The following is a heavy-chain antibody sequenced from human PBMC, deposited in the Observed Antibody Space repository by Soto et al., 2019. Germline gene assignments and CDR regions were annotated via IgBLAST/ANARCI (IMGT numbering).Heavy chain of an antibody. CDR1: GGSISSYY. Sequence: SETLSLTCTVSGGSISSYYWSWIRQPPGKGLEWIGNIYYSGSTNYNPSLKSRVTISVDTSKNQFSLKLSSVTAADTAVYYCARLGTFGGVIDYWGQGTLVTVSS. J-gene: IGHJ4*02. V-gene: IGHV4-59*08. CDR2: IYYSGST. D-gene: IGHD3-16*02. CDR3: ARLGTFGGVIDY.